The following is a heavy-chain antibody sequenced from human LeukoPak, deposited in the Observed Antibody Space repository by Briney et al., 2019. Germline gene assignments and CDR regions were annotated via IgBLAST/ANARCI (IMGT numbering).Heavy chain of an antibody. CDR1: GVSFTGYS. D-gene: IGHD4-17*01. Sequence: ASETLSLTCAFYGVSFTGYSWSWIRQSPGKGLEWIGPVNHGGSTNYNPSLKSRVTISIDTSMNQFSLNLTSVSAADTAVYYCARGRSNYGPWGPGTLVTVSS. J-gene: IGHJ5*02. V-gene: IGHV4-34*01. CDR2: VNHGGST. CDR3: ARGRSNYGP.